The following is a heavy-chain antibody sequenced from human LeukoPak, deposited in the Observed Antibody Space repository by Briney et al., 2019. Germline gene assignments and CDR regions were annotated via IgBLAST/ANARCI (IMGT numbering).Heavy chain of an antibody. J-gene: IGHJ4*02. CDR2: ISAYNGNT. CDR3: ARGLGYCSSTSCEGYFDY. Sequence: ASVKVSCKASGYTFTSYGISWVRQAPGQGLERMGWISAYNGNTNYAQKLQGRVTMTTDTSTSTAYMELRSLRSDDTAVYYCARGLGYCSSTSCEGYFDYWGQGTLVTVSS. D-gene: IGHD2-2*01. CDR1: GYTFTSYG. V-gene: IGHV1-18*01.